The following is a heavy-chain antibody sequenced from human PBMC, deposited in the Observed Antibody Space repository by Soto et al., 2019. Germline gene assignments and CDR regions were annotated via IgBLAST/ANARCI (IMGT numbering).Heavy chain of an antibody. Sequence: SETLSLTCTVSGGSISSGGYYWSWIRQHPGKGLEWIGYIYYSVSTYYNPSLKSRVTISVHTSKNRFPLKLSSVTAADTAVYYCPREAQDIVVVPAAIMVSLFEPWGQGTLVTVSS. CDR3: PREAQDIVVVPAAIMVSLFEP. J-gene: IGHJ5*02. CDR2: IYYSVST. D-gene: IGHD2-2*01. V-gene: IGHV4-31*03. CDR1: GGSISSGGYY.